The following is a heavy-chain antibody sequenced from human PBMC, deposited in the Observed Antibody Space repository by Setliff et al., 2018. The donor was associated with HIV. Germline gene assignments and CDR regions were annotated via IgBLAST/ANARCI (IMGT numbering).Heavy chain of an antibody. J-gene: IGHJ4*01. Sequence: SESLSLTCTVSGETIRNGFYYWHWMRQPPGKGLEWIGSIYYSGSTHYKSSLKSRVTISVDTSKNQFSLRLSSVTAADTAVYYCARGGGPDTNFDSWGRNPGHRLL. CDR1: GETIRNGFYY. CDR3: ARGGGPDTNFDS. V-gene: IGHV4-39*07. CDR2: IYYSGST.